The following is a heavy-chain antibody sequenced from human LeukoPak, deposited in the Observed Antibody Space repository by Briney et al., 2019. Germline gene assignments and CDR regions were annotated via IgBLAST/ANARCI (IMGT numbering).Heavy chain of an antibody. CDR3: TPESGDY. D-gene: IGHD1-26*01. V-gene: IGHV3-49*04. Sequence: GGSLRLFCTASGFTFGDYAMSWVRQAPGKGLEWVGFIRSKTYGGTTEYAASVKGRFAISRDDSKNIAYLQMNSLKTEDTAVYYCTPESGDYWGQGTLVTVSS. CDR2: IRSKTYGGTT. J-gene: IGHJ4*02. CDR1: GFTFGDYA.